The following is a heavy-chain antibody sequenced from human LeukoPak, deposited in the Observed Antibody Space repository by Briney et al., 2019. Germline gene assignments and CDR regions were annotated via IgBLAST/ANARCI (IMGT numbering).Heavy chain of an antibody. J-gene: IGHJ6*03. CDR3: AKDPPVVGRALYYYYMDV. CDR2: IYSGGST. CDR1: GFTFSSYA. Sequence: AGGSLRLSCAASGFTFSSYAMSWVRQAPGKGLEWVSVIYSGGSTYYADSVKGRFTISRDNSKNTLYLQMNSLRAEDTAVYYCAKDPPVVGRALYYYYMDVWGKGTTVTVSS. D-gene: IGHD2-15*01. V-gene: IGHV3-23*03.